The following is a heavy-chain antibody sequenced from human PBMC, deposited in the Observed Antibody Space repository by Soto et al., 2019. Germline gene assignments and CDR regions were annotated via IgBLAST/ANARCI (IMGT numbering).Heavy chain of an antibody. J-gene: IGHJ6*02. CDR2: IYYSGST. V-gene: IGHV4-31*03. CDR3: ARDRPHYDFWSGYLDYYYYYGMDV. Sequence: SETLSLTCTVSGGSISSGGYYWSWIRQHPGKGLEWIGYIYYSGSTYYNPSLKSRVTISVDTSKNQFSLKLSSVTAADTAVYYCARDRPHYDFWSGYLDYYYYYGMDVWGQGTTVTV. CDR1: GGSISSGGYY. D-gene: IGHD3-3*01.